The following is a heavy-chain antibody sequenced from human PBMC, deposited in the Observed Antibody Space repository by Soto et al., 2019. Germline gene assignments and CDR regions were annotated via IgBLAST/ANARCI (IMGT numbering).Heavy chain of an antibody. CDR3: ARDRFEGSGMDV. V-gene: IGHV4-30-4*01. CDR2: IYYSGST. CDR1: GGSISSGDYY. J-gene: IGHJ6*02. Sequence: SETLSLTCTVSGGSISSGDYYWSWIRQPPGKGLEWIGYIYYSGSTYYNPSLKSRVTISVDTSKNQFSLKLSSVTAADTAVYYCARDRFEGSGMDVWGQGTTVTSP. D-gene: IGHD3-9*01.